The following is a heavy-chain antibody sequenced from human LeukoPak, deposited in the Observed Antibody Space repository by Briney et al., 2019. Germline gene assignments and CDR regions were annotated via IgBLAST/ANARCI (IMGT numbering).Heavy chain of an antibody. CDR2: ISWNSGSI. Sequence: GGSLRLSCAASGFTFDDYAMHWVRQAPGKGLEWVSGISWNSGSIGYADSVKGRFTISRDNSKNTLYLQMGSLRAEDMAVYYCARCLRQHYYDFSSPPGPWGQGTLVTVSS. CDR3: ARCLRQHYYDFSSPPGP. D-gene: IGHD3-3*01. CDR1: GFTFDDYA. V-gene: IGHV3-9*03. J-gene: IGHJ5*02.